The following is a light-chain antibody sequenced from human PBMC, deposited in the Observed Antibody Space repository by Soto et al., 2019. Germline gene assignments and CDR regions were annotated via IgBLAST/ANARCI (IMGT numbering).Light chain of an antibody. CDR3: QHYGTSAL. Sequence: EIVLTQSPGTLSLSPGERATLSCRASQSVSSSYLAWYQQKPGQAPRLLIYGASSRATGIPDRFSVSASGTDFTLTISRVEPEVFAGYYCQHYGTSALFGPGTKVDIK. J-gene: IGKJ3*01. V-gene: IGKV3-20*01. CDR1: QSVSSSY. CDR2: GAS.